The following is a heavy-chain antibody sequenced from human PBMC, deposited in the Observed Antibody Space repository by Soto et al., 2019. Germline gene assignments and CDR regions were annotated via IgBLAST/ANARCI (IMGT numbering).Heavy chain of an antibody. CDR1: GFTFGYYA. CDR2: IRSKAYGGTT. V-gene: IGHV3-49*04. CDR3: TRDRLSSYYDSSGYYNPDAFDI. D-gene: IGHD3-22*01. J-gene: IGHJ3*02. Sequence: PGGSLRLSCTASGFTFGYYAMIWVRQAPGKGLEWVGFIRSKAYGGTTEYAASVKGRFTISRDDSKSIAYLQMNSLKTEDTAVYYCTRDRLSSYYDSSGYYNPDAFDIWGQGTMVTVSS.